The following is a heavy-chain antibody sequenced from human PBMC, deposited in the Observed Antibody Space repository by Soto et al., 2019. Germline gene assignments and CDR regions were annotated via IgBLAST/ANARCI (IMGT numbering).Heavy chain of an antibody. CDR1: GFSFRSYG. V-gene: IGHV3-33*03. J-gene: IGHJ4*02. CDR2: IWYDGNKK. CDR3: VVDTTGLLDY. Sequence: QVHLVESGGGVVQPGRSLRLSCAASGFSFRSYGMHWVRQAPGKGLEWVAVIWYDGNKKYYGDSVRSRFTISRDNSQNTLYLEMNSLRAEDTAVYYCVVDTTGLLDYWGQGTLVTVSS. D-gene: IGHD5-18*01.